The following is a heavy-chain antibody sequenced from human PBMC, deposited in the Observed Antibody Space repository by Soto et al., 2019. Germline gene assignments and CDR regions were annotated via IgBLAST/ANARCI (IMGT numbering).Heavy chain of an antibody. CDR2: LYYSGNT. D-gene: IGHD3-10*01. CDR1: GGSISSRDYY. Sequence: PSETLSLTCTISGGSISSRDYYWSWIRQHPGKGLEWIGYLYYSGNTNYNPSLESRVTIPVDTSKNQFSLKLSSVTAADTAVYYCARSPENYYGSGSYFFGYWRQLPLVTVCS. J-gene: IGHJ4*02. CDR3: ARSPENYYGSGSYFFGY. V-gene: IGHV4-31*03.